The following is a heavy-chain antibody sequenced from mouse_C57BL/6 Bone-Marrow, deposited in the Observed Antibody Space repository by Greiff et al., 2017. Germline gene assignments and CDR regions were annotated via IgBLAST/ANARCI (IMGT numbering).Heavy chain of an antibody. CDR2: ISDGGSYT. CDR3: ARDPSNYFDY. Sequence: EVKVVESGGGLVKPGGSLKLSCAASGFTFSSYAMSWVRQTPEKRLEWVATISDGGSYTYYPDNVKGRFTISRDNAKNNLYLQMSHLKSEDTAVYYWARDPSNYFDYWGQGTTLTVSS. J-gene: IGHJ2*01. CDR1: GFTFSSYA. V-gene: IGHV5-4*01.